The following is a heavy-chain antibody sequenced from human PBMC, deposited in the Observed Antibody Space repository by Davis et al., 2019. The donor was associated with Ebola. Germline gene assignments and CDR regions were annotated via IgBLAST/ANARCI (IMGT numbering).Heavy chain of an antibody. J-gene: IGHJ4*02. CDR2: INPNSGGT. Sequence: ASVKVSCKASGYTFTGYYMHWVRQAPGQGLEWMGRINPNSGGTNYAQKFQGRVTMTRNTSISTAYMELSSLRAEDTAVYYCARNRRSGYPLYSWGQGTLVTVSS. V-gene: IGHV1-2*06. CDR3: ARNRRSGYPLYS. D-gene: IGHD3-3*01. CDR1: GYTFTGYY.